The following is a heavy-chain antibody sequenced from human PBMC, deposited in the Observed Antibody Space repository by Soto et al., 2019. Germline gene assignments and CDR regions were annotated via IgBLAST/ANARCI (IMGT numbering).Heavy chain of an antibody. CDR1: GYSFSSYW. J-gene: IGHJ6*02. V-gene: IGHV5-51*01. Sequence: GESLKVSCKSSGYSFSSYWIAWVRLMPGKGLEWMGSIYPDDSDTKYSPSFQGQVTISADKSISAAYLQWSSLKASDTAIYYCARNSLTGYYNYYYSMDVWGQGTTVTVSS. CDR2: IYPDDSDT. D-gene: IGHD3-9*01. CDR3: ARNSLTGYYNYYYSMDV.